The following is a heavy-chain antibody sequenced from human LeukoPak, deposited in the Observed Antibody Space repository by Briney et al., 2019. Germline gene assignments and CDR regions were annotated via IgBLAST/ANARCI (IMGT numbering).Heavy chain of an antibody. D-gene: IGHD1-26*01. CDR3: ARLPGEILGSTRAVAFDV. J-gene: IGHJ3*01. Sequence: GESLKISCQGSGFRFSRYWIAWVRQMPGKGLECMGIIYVGDSDTRYSPAFQGQVTISADKSTSAVYLQWSSLKASDTAIYYCARLPGEILGSTRAVAFDVWGQGTVVTVS. V-gene: IGHV5-51*01. CDR1: GFRFSRYW. CDR2: IYVGDSDT.